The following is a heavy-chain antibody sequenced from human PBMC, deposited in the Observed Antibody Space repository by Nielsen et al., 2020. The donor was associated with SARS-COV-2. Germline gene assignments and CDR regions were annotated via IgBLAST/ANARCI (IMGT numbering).Heavy chain of an antibody. D-gene: IGHD3-22*01. Sequence: WIRQPPGKGLEWVSAISGSGGSTYYADSVKGRFTISRDNSKNTLYLQMNSLRAEDTAVYYCAKDSMFGYYYDSSGYYFDYWGQGTLGTVSS. CDR2: ISGSGGST. V-gene: IGHV3-23*01. J-gene: IGHJ4*02. CDR3: AKDSMFGYYYDSSGYYFDY.